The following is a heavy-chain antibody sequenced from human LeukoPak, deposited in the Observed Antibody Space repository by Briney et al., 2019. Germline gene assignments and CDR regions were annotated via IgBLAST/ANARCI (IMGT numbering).Heavy chain of an antibody. CDR1: GFTFITYA. CDR2: ISGSGGST. V-gene: IGHV3-23*01. CDR3: ARDGYSSGWYLFDYYDSSGYYYSWFDP. Sequence: GGSLRLSCAASGFTFITYAMSWVRQAPGKGLEWVSAISGSGGSTYYADSVKGRFTISRDNSRNTLYLQMNSLRAEDTAVYYCARDGYSSGWYLFDYYDSSGYYYSWFDPWGQGTLVTVSS. D-gene: IGHD3-22*01. J-gene: IGHJ5*02.